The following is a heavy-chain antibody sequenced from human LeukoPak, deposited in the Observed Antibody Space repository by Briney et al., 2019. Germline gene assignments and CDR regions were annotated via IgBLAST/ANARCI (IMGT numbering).Heavy chain of an antibody. J-gene: IGHJ5*02. D-gene: IGHD6-13*01. V-gene: IGHV1-8*03. Sequence: ASVKVSCKASGYTFTSYDINWVRQATGQGLEWMGWMNPNSGNTGYAQKFQGRVTITRNISISTAYMELSSLRSEDTAVYYCARSRVAAAGRRRGDWFDPWGQGTLVTVSS. CDR1: GYTFTSYD. CDR2: MNPNSGNT. CDR3: ARSRVAAAGRRRGDWFDP.